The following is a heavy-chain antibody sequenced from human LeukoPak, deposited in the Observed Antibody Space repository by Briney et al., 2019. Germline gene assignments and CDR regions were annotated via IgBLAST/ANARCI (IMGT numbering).Heavy chain of an antibody. V-gene: IGHV1-18*01. CDR2: ISAYNGNT. CDR3: ARTRWIPTLNYNWFDP. D-gene: IGHD5-18*01. Sequence: ASVKVSCKASGYTFTSYGISWVRQAPGQGLEWMGWISAYNGNTDYAQKLQGRVTMTTDTSTSTAYMELRSLRSDDTAVYYCARTRWIPTLNYNWFDPWGQGTLVTVSS. CDR1: GYTFTSYG. J-gene: IGHJ5*02.